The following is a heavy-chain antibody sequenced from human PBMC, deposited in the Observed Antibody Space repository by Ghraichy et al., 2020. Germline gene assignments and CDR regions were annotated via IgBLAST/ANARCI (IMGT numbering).Heavy chain of an antibody. CDR1: GGSISSYY. J-gene: IGHJ4*02. D-gene: IGHD3-16*01. CDR2: IYYSGST. V-gene: IGHV4-59*01. Sequence: SETLSLTCTVSGGSISSYYWSWIRQPPGKGLEWIGYIYYSGSTNYNPSLKSRVTISVDTSKNQFSLKLSSVTAADTAVYYCARDPGADLGDYYFDYWGQGTLVTVSS. CDR3: ARDPGADLGDYYFDY.